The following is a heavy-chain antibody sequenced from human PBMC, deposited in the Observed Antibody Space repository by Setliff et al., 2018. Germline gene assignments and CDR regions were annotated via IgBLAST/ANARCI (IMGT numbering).Heavy chain of an antibody. D-gene: IGHD3-10*01. V-gene: IGHV3-21*01. Sequence: PGGSLRLSCAASGFTFSSYSMNWVRQAPGKGLEWVSSISSSSSYIYYADSVKGRFTISRDNAKNSLYLQMNSLRAEDTAVYYCARARSPHLSLIYHMDVWGKGTTVTVSS. CDR2: ISSSSSYI. CDR1: GFTFSSYS. CDR3: ARARSPHLSLIYHMDV. J-gene: IGHJ6*03.